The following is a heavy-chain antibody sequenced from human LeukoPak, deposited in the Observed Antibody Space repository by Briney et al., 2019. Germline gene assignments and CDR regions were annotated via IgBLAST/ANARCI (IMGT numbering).Heavy chain of an antibody. CDR2: ISSSTTNI. V-gene: IGHV3-21*01. Sequence: GGSLRLSCAASGFTFSSYSMNWVRQAPGKGLEWVSSISSSTTNIYYADSVKGRFTISRDNAKNSLYLQMNSLRAEDTAVYYCQAAAGTFDYWGQGTLVTVSS. CDR1: GFTFSSYS. D-gene: IGHD6-13*01. J-gene: IGHJ4*02. CDR3: QAAAGTFDY.